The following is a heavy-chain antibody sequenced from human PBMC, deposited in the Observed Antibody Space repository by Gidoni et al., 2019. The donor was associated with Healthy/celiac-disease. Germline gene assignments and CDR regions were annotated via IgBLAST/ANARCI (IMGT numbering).Heavy chain of an antibody. CDR2: ISGSGGST. D-gene: IGHD3-3*01. Sequence: EGQLLESGGGLVQPGGSLRLSCAASGFTFSSYAMSWVRQAPGKGLEWVSAISGSGGSTYYADSVKGRFTISRDNSKNTLYLQMNSLRAEDTAVYYCAKDLHYDFWSGYYPVFDYWGQGTLVTVSS. V-gene: IGHV3-23*01. CDR3: AKDLHYDFWSGYYPVFDY. CDR1: GFTFSSYA. J-gene: IGHJ4*02.